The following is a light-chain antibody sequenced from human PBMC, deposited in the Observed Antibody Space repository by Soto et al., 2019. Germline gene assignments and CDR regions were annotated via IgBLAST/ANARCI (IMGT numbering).Light chain of an antibody. V-gene: IGLV2-14*01. CDR3: SSYTSSSTPLV. J-gene: IGLJ1*01. Sequence: QSALTQPASVSGSPGQSITISCTGPSSDVGGYNYVSWYQQHPGKAPKLMIYDVSNRPSGVSNRFSGSKSGNTASLTISGLQAEDEADYYCSSYTSSSTPLVFGTGTKLTVL. CDR2: DVS. CDR1: SSDVGGYNY.